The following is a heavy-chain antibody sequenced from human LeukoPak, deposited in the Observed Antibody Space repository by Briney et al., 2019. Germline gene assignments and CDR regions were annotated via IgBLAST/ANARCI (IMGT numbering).Heavy chain of an antibody. CDR2: ISGSGGST. CDR1: GFTFSSYA. CDR3: TKDRMGAIIFFGY. V-gene: IGHV3-23*01. J-gene: IGHJ4*02. D-gene: IGHD1-26*01. Sequence: GGSLRLSCAASGFTFSSYAMSWVRQAPGKGLEWVSAISGSGGSTYYADSLKGRFTISRDNFKNTLYLQMNSLTPEDTAVYYCTKDRMGAIIFFGYWGQGTLVTVSS.